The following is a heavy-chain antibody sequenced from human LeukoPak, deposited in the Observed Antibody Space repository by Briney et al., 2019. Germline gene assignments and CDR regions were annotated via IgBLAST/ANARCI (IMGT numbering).Heavy chain of an antibody. J-gene: IGHJ5*02. D-gene: IGHD3-10*01. CDR3: ARHVRDRITMVRGNWFDP. Sequence: SETLSLTCTVPGGSISSYYWSWIRQPAGKGLEWIGSIYYSGSTYYNPSLKSRVTISVDTSKNQFSLKLSSVTAADTAVYYCARHVRDRITMVRGNWFDPWGQGTLVTVSS. CDR2: IYYSGST. V-gene: IGHV4-59*05. CDR1: GGSISSYY.